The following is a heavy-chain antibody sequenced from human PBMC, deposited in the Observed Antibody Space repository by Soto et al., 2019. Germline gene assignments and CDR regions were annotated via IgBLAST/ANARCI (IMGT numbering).Heavy chain of an antibody. CDR1: GFSVTNNKY. CDR3: ARDSSYCADVGCSIMRDAFDV. CDR2: IYNSGAT. J-gene: IGHJ3*01. D-gene: IGHD6-19*01. V-gene: IGHV4-4*02. Sequence: QAQLQESGPGLLRPSGTLSLTCTVSGFSVTNNKYWNWVRQSPGEPLEWMGEIYNSGATYYNPSLSDQASTPMDKAKDYVSMNLTSVAAADTAVYYCARDSSYCADVGCSIMRDAFDVWGQGTLVTVSS.